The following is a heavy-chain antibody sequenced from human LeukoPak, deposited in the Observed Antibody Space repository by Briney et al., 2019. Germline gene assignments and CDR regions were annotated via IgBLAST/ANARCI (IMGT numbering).Heavy chain of an antibody. J-gene: IGHJ5*02. CDR2: IYYSGST. CDR3: ARDADGEGYNWNYFDP. D-gene: IGHD1-7*01. CDR1: GGSISSSSYY. Sequence: SETLSLTCTVSGGSISSSSYYWGWIRQPPGKGLEWIGSIYYSGSTYYNPSLKSRVTISVDTSKNQFSLKLSSVTAADTAVYYCARDADGEGYNWNYFDPWGQGILVTVSS. V-gene: IGHV4-39*07.